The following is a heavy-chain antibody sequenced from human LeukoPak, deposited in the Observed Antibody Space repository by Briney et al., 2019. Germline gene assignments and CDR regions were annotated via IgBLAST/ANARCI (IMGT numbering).Heavy chain of an antibody. J-gene: IGHJ4*02. CDR3: AKTSDPGYSSSWYTYYFDY. CDR1: GFTFSSYA. D-gene: IGHD6-13*01. V-gene: IGHV3-23*01. Sequence: GGSLRLSCAASGFTFSSYAMSWVRQAPGKGLEWVSAISGSGGSTYYADSVKGRFTISRDNSKNTLYPQMNSLRAEDTAVYYCAKTSDPGYSSSWYTYYFDYWGQGTLVTVSS. CDR2: ISGSGGST.